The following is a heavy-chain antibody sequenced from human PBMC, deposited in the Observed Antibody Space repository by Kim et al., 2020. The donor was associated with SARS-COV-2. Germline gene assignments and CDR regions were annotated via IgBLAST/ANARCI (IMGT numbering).Heavy chain of an antibody. J-gene: IGHJ4*02. CDR3: ARDSIFLVGFDY. V-gene: IGHV1-18*01. Sequence: NAAQRTQGRVTMTTETSTRTAYMELRSLRADDTAVYYCARDSIFLVGFDYWGQGTLVTVSS. D-gene: IGHD3-3*02.